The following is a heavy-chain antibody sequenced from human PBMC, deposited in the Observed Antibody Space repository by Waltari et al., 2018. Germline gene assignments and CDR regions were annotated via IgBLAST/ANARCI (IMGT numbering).Heavy chain of an antibody. D-gene: IGHD2-15*01. CDR2: IYPGDSAT. Sequence: EVQLVQSGAEVKKPGESLKISCKGSGYSFTSYWIGWVRQMPGKGLEWMGIIYPGDSATRYTPSFQGQVTISADKSISTAYLQWSSLKASDTAMYYCARVDDGGDYYYGMDVWGQGTTVTVSS. CDR1: GYSFTSYW. V-gene: IGHV5-51*03. CDR3: ARVDDGGDYYYGMDV. J-gene: IGHJ6*02.